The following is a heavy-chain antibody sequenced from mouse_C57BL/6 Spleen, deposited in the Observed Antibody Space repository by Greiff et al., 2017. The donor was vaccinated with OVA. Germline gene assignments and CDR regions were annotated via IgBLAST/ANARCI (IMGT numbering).Heavy chain of an antibody. CDR1: GYTFTSYG. Sequence: QVQLQQSGAELARPGASVKLSCKASGYTFTSYGISWVKQRTGQGLEWIGEIYPRSGNTYYNEKFKGKATLTADKSSSTAYMELRSLTSEDSAVYFCARGDYYGSRGDWFAYWGQGTLVTVSA. J-gene: IGHJ3*01. D-gene: IGHD1-1*01. CDR3: ARGDYYGSRGDWFAY. V-gene: IGHV1-81*01. CDR2: IYPRSGNT.